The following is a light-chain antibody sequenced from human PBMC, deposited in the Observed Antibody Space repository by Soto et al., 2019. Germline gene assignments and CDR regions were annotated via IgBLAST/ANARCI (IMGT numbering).Light chain of an antibody. V-gene: IGLV2-14*01. Sequence: QSVLTQPASVSGSPGLSITISCTGTSSDVGGYNYVSWYQQHPGKAPKLMLYEVTNRPSGISHRFSGSKSGNTASLTISGLQAEDEADYYCSSYTSSSTRVVFGGGTKVTVL. CDR2: EVT. J-gene: IGLJ2*01. CDR1: SSDVGGYNY. CDR3: SSYTSSSTRVV.